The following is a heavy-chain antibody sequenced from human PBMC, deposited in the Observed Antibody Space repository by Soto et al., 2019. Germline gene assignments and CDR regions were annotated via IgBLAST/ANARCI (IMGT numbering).Heavy chain of an antibody. D-gene: IGHD1-26*01. Sequence: QVQLVESGGGVVQPGTSLTPSCEASGFTFTSHAMHWVRQAPGKGLEWLAVISFDGNTKYYADSVKDRFSIFRDNSKKTVFLQMNRLTADDTALYYCARGRVALTTTGEEFWGQGTLVTVSS. V-gene: IGHV3-30*04. J-gene: IGHJ4*02. CDR1: GFTFTSHA. CDR3: ARGRVALTTTGEEF. CDR2: ISFDGNTK.